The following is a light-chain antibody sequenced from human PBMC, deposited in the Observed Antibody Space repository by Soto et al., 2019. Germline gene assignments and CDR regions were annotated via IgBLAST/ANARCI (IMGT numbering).Light chain of an antibody. J-gene: IGLJ2*01. CDR2: EVT. Sequence: QSVLTQPPSASGSPGQSVTISCTGTSSDVGGYNFVSWYQHHPGKAPKLLFYEVTKRPSGVPDRFSGSKSGNTASLTVSGLQAQDEADYYCTSYAGYNIPVLFGGGTKVTVL. CDR1: SSDVGGYNF. V-gene: IGLV2-8*01. CDR3: TSYAGYNIPVL.